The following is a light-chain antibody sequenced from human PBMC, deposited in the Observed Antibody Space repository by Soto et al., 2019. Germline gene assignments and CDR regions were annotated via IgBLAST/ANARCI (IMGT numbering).Light chain of an antibody. Sequence: IQMTQSPSTLSASVGDRVTITCRASQSISIWLAWYQQKPGKAPKLLIYKASILESEVPSRFSGSGSGTEFTLTINSLQPDDSATDYCQQYNSDSTFGQGTKVEIK. V-gene: IGKV1-5*03. CDR1: QSISIW. CDR3: QQYNSDST. J-gene: IGKJ1*01. CDR2: KAS.